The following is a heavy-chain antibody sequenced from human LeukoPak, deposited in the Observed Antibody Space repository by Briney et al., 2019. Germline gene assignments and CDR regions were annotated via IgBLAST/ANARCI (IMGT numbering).Heavy chain of an antibody. V-gene: IGHV4-39*01. D-gene: IGHD2-2*01. J-gene: IGHJ4*02. Sequence: SETLSLTCTVSGGSISSSSYYWGWIRQPPGKGLEWIVSIYYSGSTYYNPSLKSRVTISVDTSKNQFSLKLSSVTAADTAVYYCARQIAYCSSTSCDTSHFGYWGQGTLVTVSS. CDR2: IYYSGST. CDR3: ARQIAYCSSTSCDTSHFGY. CDR1: GGSISSSSYY.